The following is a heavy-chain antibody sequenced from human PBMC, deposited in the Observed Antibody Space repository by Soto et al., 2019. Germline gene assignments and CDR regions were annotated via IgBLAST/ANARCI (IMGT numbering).Heavy chain of an antibody. CDR3: ATAYYYDAAGNWFDP. V-gene: IGHV1-24*01. D-gene: IGHD3-22*01. CDR2: FDPEDGET. J-gene: IGHJ5*02. CDR1: GYTLTELS. Sequence: ASVKVSCKVSGYTLTELSMHWVRQAPGKGLEWMGGFDPEDGETIYAQKFQGRVTMTEDTSTDTAYMELSSLRSEDTAVYYCATAYYYDAAGNWFDPWGQGTLVTVSS.